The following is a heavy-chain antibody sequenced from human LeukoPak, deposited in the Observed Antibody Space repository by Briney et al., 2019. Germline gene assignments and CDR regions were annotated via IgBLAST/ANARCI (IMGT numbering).Heavy chain of an antibody. CDR2: INHSGST. CDR3: ARGGRGQQQLIYYYYYMDV. J-gene: IGHJ6*03. D-gene: IGHD6-13*01. V-gene: IGHV4-34*01. Sequence: SETLSLTCAVYGGSFSGYYWSWLRQPPGKGLEWIGEINHSGSTNYNPSLKSRVTISVDTSKNQFSLKLSSVTAADTAVYYCARGGRGQQQLIYYYYYMDVWGKGTTVTVSS. CDR1: GGSFSGYY.